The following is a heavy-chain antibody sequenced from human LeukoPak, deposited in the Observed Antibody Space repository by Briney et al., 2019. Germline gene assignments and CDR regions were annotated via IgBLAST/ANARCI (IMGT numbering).Heavy chain of an antibody. J-gene: IGHJ6*03. Sequence: GGSLRLSCAASGFTFRSYEMNWVRQAPGKGLEWVSYISSNGRTRYYADSVKGRFTISRDNAKNSLYLEMTSLRAEDTAVYYCARVELDYYYYMDVWGKGTTVTISS. CDR2: ISSNGRTR. CDR1: GFTFRSYE. CDR3: ARVELDYYYYMDV. V-gene: IGHV3-48*03. D-gene: IGHD1-26*01.